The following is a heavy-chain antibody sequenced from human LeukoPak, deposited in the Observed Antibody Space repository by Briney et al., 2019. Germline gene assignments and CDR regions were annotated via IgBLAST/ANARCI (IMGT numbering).Heavy chain of an antibody. D-gene: IGHD4-17*01. Sequence: SETLSLTCTVSGGSISSYYWSWIRQPPGKGLEWIGYIYDSGSTKYNPSLKSRVTISVDTSNDQFSLRLSSVTAADTAVYYCVRHLKRKHYDDYGPCFDHWGQGTLVTVSS. CDR1: GGSISSYY. CDR2: IYDSGST. CDR3: VRHLKRKHYDDYGPCFDH. J-gene: IGHJ4*02. V-gene: IGHV4-59*08.